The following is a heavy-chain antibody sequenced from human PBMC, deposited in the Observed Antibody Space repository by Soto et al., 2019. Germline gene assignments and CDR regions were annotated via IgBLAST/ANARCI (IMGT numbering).Heavy chain of an antibody. CDR2: IYYSGST. Sequence: SETLSLTCTVSGGSISSYYWSWIRQPPGKGLEWIGYIYYSGSTNYNPSLKSRVTISVDTSKNQFSLKLSSVTAADTAVYYCARGDSDYYDSSGYYYQFDYWGQGTLVTVSS. V-gene: IGHV4-59*01. J-gene: IGHJ4*02. CDR3: ARGDSDYYDSSGYYYQFDY. CDR1: GGSISSYY. D-gene: IGHD3-22*01.